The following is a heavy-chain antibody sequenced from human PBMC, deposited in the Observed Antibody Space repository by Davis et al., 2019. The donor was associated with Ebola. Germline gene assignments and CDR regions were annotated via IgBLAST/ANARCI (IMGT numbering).Heavy chain of an antibody. D-gene: IGHD3-22*01. CDR3: ARSAHGDSSGYYLGY. V-gene: IGHV4-34*01. Sequence: GSLRLSCAVYGGSFSGYYWSWIRQPPGKGLEWIGEIDHSGSTNYNPSLKSRATISVDTSKNQFSLKLTSVTAADTAVYYCARSAHGDSSGYYLGYWGRGTLVTVSS. CDR2: IDHSGST. J-gene: IGHJ4*02. CDR1: GGSFSGYY.